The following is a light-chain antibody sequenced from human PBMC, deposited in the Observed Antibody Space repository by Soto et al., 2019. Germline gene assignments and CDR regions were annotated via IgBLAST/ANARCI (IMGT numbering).Light chain of an antibody. CDR3: QQYHTWPIT. V-gene: IGKV3-20*01. CDR1: QIFSSTS. CDR2: GAS. J-gene: IGKJ4*01. Sequence: EVVLTQSPGTLSLSPGERATLSCRASQIFSSTSLAWYQQKPGQAPRLLIYGASNRATGIPDRFSGSGSGTDFILTISSLQSEDCAIYYCQQYHTWPITFGGGTKVEIK.